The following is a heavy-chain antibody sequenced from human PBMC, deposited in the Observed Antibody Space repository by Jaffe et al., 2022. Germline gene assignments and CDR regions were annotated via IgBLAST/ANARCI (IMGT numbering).Heavy chain of an antibody. CDR2: IYPGDSDT. CDR3: VRRPYCSGGSCYHRGAFDI. CDR1: GYSFTSYW. D-gene: IGHD2-15*01. Sequence: EVQLVQSGAEVKKPGESLKISCKGSGYSFTSYWIGWVRQMPGKGLEWMGIIYPGDSDTRYSPSFQGQVTISADKSISTAYLQWSSLKASDTAMYYCVRRPYCSGGSCYHRGAFDIWGQGTMVTVSS. V-gene: IGHV5-51*03. J-gene: IGHJ3*02.